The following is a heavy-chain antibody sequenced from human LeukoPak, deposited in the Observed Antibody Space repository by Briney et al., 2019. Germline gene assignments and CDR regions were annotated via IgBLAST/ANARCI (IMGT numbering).Heavy chain of an antibody. V-gene: IGHV3-21*01. CDR2: ISSSSSYI. D-gene: IGHD3-22*01. J-gene: IGHJ4*02. Sequence: GGSLRLSCAASGFTFSSYSMNWVRQAPGKGPEWVSSISSSSSYIYYADSVKGRFTISRDNAKNSLYLQMNSLRAEDTAVYYCARDTVYYYDSSGYSPSYYFDYWGQGTLVTVSS. CDR3: ARDTVYYYDSSGYSPSYYFDY. CDR1: GFTFSSYS.